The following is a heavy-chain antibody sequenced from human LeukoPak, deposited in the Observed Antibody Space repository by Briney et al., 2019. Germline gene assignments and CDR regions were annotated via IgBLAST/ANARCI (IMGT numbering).Heavy chain of an antibody. CDR3: AKNGDRGAYCTGGTCYPYFYYYMDV. D-gene: IGHD2-15*01. Sequence: PGGSLRLSCAASGFTFSDYSMHWVRQAPGKGLEWVSSISSTGGTTYYADSVKDRFTISRDNSKNTLYLQMNSLRAEDTAIYYCAKNGDRGAYCTGGTCYPYFYYYMDVWGKGTTVTI. CDR2: ISSTGGTT. V-gene: IGHV3-23*01. J-gene: IGHJ6*03. CDR1: GFTFSDYS.